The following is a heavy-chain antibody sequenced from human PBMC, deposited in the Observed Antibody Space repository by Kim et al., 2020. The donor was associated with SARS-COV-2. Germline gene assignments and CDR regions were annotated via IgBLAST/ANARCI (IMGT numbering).Heavy chain of an antibody. CDR2: IIPILGIA. Sequence: SVKVSCKASGGTFSSYAISWVRQAPGQGLEWMGRIIPILGIANYAQKFQGRVTITADKSTSTAYMELSSLRSEDTAVYYCASPGNPLRGSFDYWGQGTLVTVSS. D-gene: IGHD3-16*01. V-gene: IGHV1-69*04. J-gene: IGHJ4*02. CDR3: ASPGNPLRGSFDY. CDR1: GGTFSSYA.